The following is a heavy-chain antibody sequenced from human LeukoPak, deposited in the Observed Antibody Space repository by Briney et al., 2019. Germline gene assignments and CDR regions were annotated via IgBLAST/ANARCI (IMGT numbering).Heavy chain of an antibody. CDR3: ARDVSPPVITTVDY. D-gene: IGHD3-22*01. V-gene: IGHV3-30*01. CDR1: GFTFSSYA. J-gene: IGHJ4*02. CDR2: ISYDGSNK. Sequence: GGSLRLSCAASGFTFSSYAMHWVRQAPGKGLEWVAVISYDGSNKYYADSVKGRFTISRDSSKNTLYLQMNSLRGEDSAVYYCARDVSPPVITTVDYWGQGTLVTVSS.